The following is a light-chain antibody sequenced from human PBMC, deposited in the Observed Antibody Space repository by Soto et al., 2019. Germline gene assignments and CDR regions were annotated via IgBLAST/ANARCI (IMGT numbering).Light chain of an antibody. CDR1: QSVSSN. CDR2: GAS. CDR3: QQYNNWPFIT. J-gene: IGKJ5*01. Sequence: EIVMTQTPATLSVSPGERATLSCRASQSVSSNLAWYQQKPGQSPRLXXYGASSRATGIPARFSGIVSGTEFTLTISSLQSEDFAFYYCQQYNNWPFITFGQGTRLEIK. V-gene: IGKV3-15*01.